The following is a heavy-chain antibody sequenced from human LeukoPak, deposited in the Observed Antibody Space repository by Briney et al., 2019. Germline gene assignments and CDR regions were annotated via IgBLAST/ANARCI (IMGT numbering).Heavy chain of an antibody. D-gene: IGHD4-23*01. CDR3: YGGNAER. J-gene: IGHJ1*01. CDR2: IDTDGSTT. Sequence: PGGSLRLSCAVSGFTFSSYWMHWVRQAPGKGLVWVSRIDTDGSTTTYADSVKGRFTISRDNARNTLYLQMNSLRAEDTAVYHCYGGNAERWGQGTLVTVSS. V-gene: IGHV3-74*01. CDR1: GFTFSSYW.